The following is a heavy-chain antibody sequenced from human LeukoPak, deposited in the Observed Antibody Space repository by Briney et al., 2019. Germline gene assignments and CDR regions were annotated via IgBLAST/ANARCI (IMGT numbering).Heavy chain of an antibody. J-gene: IGHJ4*02. CDR2: IHYSGST. D-gene: IGHD6-13*01. V-gene: IGHV4-59*08. CDR1: GDSIRSSY. Sequence: PSETLSLTCSVSGDSIRSSYWSWIRQPPGKGLEWIGCIHYSGSTDYIPSLKSRVTISVDTSKNQLSLKLSSVTAADTAVYYCARHSAGYSSSFDYWGQGTLVTVSS. CDR3: ARHSAGYSSSFDY.